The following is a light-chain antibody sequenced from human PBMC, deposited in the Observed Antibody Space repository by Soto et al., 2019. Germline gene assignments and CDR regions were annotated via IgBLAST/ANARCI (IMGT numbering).Light chain of an antibody. V-gene: IGKV3-11*02. CDR1: QRVASD. CDR3: QQYNDWPPYT. J-gene: IGKJ2*01. Sequence: VLTQSPGTLSLSPGEGATLSCRASQRVASDLAWYLQKPGQPPRLLIYDASIRATGIPDRISGSGSERDFTLTISRLEPEDAAVYYCQQYNDWPPYTFGQGTKLHIK. CDR2: DAS.